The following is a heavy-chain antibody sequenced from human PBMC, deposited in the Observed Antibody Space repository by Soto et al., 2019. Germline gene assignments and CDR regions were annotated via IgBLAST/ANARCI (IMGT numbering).Heavy chain of an antibody. CDR2: IYHSGST. V-gene: IGHV4-30-2*01. Sequence: TCAVSGGSISSGGYSWSWIRQPPGKGLEWIGYIYHSGSTYYNPSLKSRVTISVDTSKNQFSLKLSSVTAADTAVYYCARQWGYNFDYWGQGTLVTVSS. CDR3: ARQWGYNFDY. CDR1: GGSISSGGYS. J-gene: IGHJ4*02. D-gene: IGHD1-26*01.